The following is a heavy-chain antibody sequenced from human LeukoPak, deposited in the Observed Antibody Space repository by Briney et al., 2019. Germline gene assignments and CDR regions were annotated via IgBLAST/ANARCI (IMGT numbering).Heavy chain of an antibody. Sequence: PGGSLRLSCAASGFTFSTNYMTWVRQAPGKGLEWVSYISSSSNTIYYADSVKGRFTISRDNAKNSLYLQMSSLRAEDTAVYYCARDRFDWLPSLIDYWGQGTLVTVSS. CDR2: ISSSSNTI. V-gene: IGHV3-48*01. J-gene: IGHJ4*02. CDR1: GFTFSTNY. CDR3: ARDRFDWLPSLIDY. D-gene: IGHD3-9*01.